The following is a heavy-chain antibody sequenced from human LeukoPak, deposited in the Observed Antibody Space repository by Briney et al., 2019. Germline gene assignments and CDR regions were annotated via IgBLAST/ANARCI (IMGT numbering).Heavy chain of an antibody. V-gene: IGHV4-39*01. Sequence: SETLSLTCSVSGGSISSNNYYWGWIRQPPGKGLEWIGHIYYSGIAYYNPSLKSRVTISVDTSKNQFSLKLNLVTAADTAIYFCATHEKLEQLVLVWGQGTLVTVS. J-gene: IGHJ4*02. CDR1: GGSISSNNYY. CDR2: IYYSGIA. CDR3: ATHEKLEQLVLV. D-gene: IGHD6-13*01.